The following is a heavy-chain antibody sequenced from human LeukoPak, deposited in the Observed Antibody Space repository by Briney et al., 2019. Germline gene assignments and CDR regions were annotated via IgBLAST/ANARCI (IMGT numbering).Heavy chain of an antibody. CDR1: GFTFSSYG. J-gene: IGHJ4*02. Sequence: GGSLRLSCAASGFTFSSYGMHWVRRAPGKGLEWVAFIRYDGSNKYYTDSVKGRFTISRDNSENTLYLQMNSLRAEDTAVYYCAKDLASGYYSARGYFDYWGQGTLVTVSS. CDR3: AKDLASGYYSARGYFDY. D-gene: IGHD3-22*01. V-gene: IGHV3-30*02. CDR2: IRYDGSNK.